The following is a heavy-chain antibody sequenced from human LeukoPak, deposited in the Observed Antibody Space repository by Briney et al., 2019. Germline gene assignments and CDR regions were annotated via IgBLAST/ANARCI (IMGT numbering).Heavy chain of an antibody. Sequence: SETLSLTCAVYGGSFSGYYWSWIRQPPGKGLEWIGEINHSGSTNYNPSLKSRVTISVDTSKNQSSLKLSSVTAADTAVYYCARKRGRVAAAKDYWGQGTLVTVSS. CDR1: GGSFSGYY. CDR3: ARKRGRVAAAKDY. CDR2: INHSGST. D-gene: IGHD6-13*01. J-gene: IGHJ4*02. V-gene: IGHV4-34*01.